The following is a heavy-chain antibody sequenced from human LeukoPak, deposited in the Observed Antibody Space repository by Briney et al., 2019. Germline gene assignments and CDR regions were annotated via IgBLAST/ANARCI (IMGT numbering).Heavy chain of an antibody. CDR3: ASADIVVVAAATNYYYYGMDV. CDR2: IIPIFGTA. CDR1: GGTFSSYA. V-gene: IGHV1-69*13. Sequence: GASVKVSFKASGGTFSSYAISWVRQAPGQGLEWMGGIIPIFGTANYAQKFQGRVTITADESTSTAYMELSSLRSEDTAVYYCASADIVVVAAATNYYYYGMDVWGQGTTVTVSS. J-gene: IGHJ6*02. D-gene: IGHD2-15*01.